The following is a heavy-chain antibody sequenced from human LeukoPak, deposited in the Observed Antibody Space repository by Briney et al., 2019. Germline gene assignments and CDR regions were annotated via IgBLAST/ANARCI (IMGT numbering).Heavy chain of an antibody. CDR1: GFTFSDYY. CDR2: ISGSGSTI. D-gene: IGHD5-12*01. V-gene: IGHV3-11*01. Sequence: GGSLRLSCAASGFTFSDYYMSWIRQAPGKGLEWVSYISGSGSTIYYADSVKGPFTISRDNANNLLYLQMNSLRAEDTAIYYCAREKWLRLGGYFDYWGQGTLVTVSS. J-gene: IGHJ4*02. CDR3: AREKWLRLGGYFDY.